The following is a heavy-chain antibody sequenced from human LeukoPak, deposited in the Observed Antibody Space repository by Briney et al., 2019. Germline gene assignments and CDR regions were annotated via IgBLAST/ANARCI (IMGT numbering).Heavy chain of an antibody. V-gene: IGHV3-21*01. CDR2: ISSSSSYI. CDR3: ARDRAAGAYPWYFDY. D-gene: IGHD4-17*01. Sequence: GGSLRLSCAASGFTFSSYSMNWVRQAPGKGLEWVSSISSSSSYIYYADSVKGRFTISRDNAKNSLYLQMNSLRAEDTAVYYCARDRAAGAYPWYFDYWGQGTLVTVSS. J-gene: IGHJ4*02. CDR1: GFTFSSYS.